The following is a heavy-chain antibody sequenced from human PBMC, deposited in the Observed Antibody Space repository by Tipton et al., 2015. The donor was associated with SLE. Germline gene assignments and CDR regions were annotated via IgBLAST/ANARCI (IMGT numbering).Heavy chain of an antibody. CDR1: GSSISNYY. CDR3: ARPGNYFDTSGHHDAFDV. V-gene: IGHV4-4*07. Sequence: TLSLTCTVSGSSISNYYWSWIRQPAGKGLEWIGRIYTSGSTNYNPSLKSRVTMSVDTSKNQFSLKLSSVTAADTAVYYCARPGNYFDTSGHHDAFDVWGQGTMVTVSS. J-gene: IGHJ3*01. D-gene: IGHD3-22*01. CDR2: IYTSGST.